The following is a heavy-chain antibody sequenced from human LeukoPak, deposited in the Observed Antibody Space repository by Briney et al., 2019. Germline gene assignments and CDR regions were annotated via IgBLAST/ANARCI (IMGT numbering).Heavy chain of an antibody. CDR1: GVSIRNYY. CDR3: ARSGSGSSLFGY. V-gene: IGHV4-59*12. D-gene: IGHD1-26*01. J-gene: IGHJ4*02. CDR2: VYYSGST. Sequence: SETLSLTCTVSGVSIRNYYWSCIRQPPGKGLEWIGYVYYSGSTYYNPSLKSRVTISVDTSKNQFSLKLSSVTAADTAVYYCARSGSGSSLFGYWGQGTLVTVSS.